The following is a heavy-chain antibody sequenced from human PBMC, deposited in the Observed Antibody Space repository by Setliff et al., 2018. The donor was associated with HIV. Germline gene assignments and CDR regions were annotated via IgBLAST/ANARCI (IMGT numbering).Heavy chain of an antibody. CDR2: INPNINPLRGGGGT. CDR1: GYIFTSHG. CDR3: ARKRVGFDGIDV. V-gene: IGHV1-2*06. Sequence: GASVKVSCKASGYIFTSHGITWVRQAPGQGLEWVGRINPNINPLRGGGGTNFAQKFQGRVTMTRDTSINTAYMDLSRLTSDDTAVYYCARKRVGFDGIDVWGQGTTVTVSS. D-gene: IGHD1-26*01. J-gene: IGHJ6*02.